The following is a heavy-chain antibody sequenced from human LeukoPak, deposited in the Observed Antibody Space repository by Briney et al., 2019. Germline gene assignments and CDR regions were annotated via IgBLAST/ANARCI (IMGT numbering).Heavy chain of an antibody. Sequence: SETLSLTCTVSGGSISSYYWSWIRQPPGKGLEWIGYIYYSGSTNYNPSLESRVTISVDTSKNQFSLKLSSVTAADTAVYYCARGEGYSSSWYPDYWGQGTLVTVSS. V-gene: IGHV4-59*01. CDR1: GGSISSYY. J-gene: IGHJ4*02. D-gene: IGHD6-13*01. CDR2: IYYSGST. CDR3: ARGEGYSSSWYPDY.